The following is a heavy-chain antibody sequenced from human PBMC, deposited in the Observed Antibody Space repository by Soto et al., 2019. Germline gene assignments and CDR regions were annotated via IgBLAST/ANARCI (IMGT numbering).Heavy chain of an antibody. J-gene: IGHJ4*02. Sequence: QVQLVQSGTEVKKPGASVKVSCKASGYIMSTYGVSWVRQAPGQGLEWVGWISAYNDHTNYAQKFQGRVTMTTDTSTSTAYMELRSLRSDDTAVYYCARGTYFYYWGQGTLVTVSS. CDR1: GYIMSTYG. CDR2: ISAYNDHT. CDR3: ARGTYFYY. V-gene: IGHV1-18*01. D-gene: IGHD1-1*01.